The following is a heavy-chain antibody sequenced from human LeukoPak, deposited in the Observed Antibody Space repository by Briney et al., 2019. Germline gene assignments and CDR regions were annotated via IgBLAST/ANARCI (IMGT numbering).Heavy chain of an antibody. CDR2: ILGSGEST. J-gene: IGHJ4*02. Sequence: GGSLRFSCAASGFTFSTYAMSWVRQSPGKGLEWVSAILGSGESTYYADSVKGRFTISRDNSKNTLYLQMNSLRAEDTALYYCAKDSGYDDEFDYWGQGTLVTVSS. CDR3: AKDSGYDDEFDY. CDR1: GFTFSTYA. V-gene: IGHV3-23*01. D-gene: IGHD5-12*01.